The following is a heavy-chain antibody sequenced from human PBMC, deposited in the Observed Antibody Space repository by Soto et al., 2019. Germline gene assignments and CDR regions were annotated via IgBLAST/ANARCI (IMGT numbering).Heavy chain of an antibody. CDR3: ARGAGSWWVTYYYYYMDV. J-gene: IGHJ6*03. CDR2: ISAYNGNT. V-gene: IGHV1-18*01. CDR1: GYTFTSYG. Sequence: ASVKVSCKASGYTFTSYGISWVRQAPGQGLEWMGWISAYNGNTNYAQKLQGRVTMTTDTSTSTAYMELRSLRSEDTAVYYCARGAGSWWVTYYYYYMDVWGKGTTVTVSS. D-gene: IGHD2-8*02.